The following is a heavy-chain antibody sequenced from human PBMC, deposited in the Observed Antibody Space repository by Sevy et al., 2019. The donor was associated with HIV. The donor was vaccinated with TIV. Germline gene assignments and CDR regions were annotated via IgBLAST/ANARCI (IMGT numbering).Heavy chain of an antibody. CDR2: ISYDGNYK. CDR3: ARVAVEYCTNDCYHRFDH. V-gene: IGHV3-30*04. CDR1: GFTFPIYS. J-gene: IGHJ4*02. D-gene: IGHD2-8*01. Sequence: GGSLRHSCVASGFTFPIYSVLWVRQAPGKGLEWLTLISYDGNYKYYADSVKGRFTIARDNSNNILYLQMSSLRVKDTALYFCARVAVEYCTNDCYHRFDHWGLGTLVTVSS.